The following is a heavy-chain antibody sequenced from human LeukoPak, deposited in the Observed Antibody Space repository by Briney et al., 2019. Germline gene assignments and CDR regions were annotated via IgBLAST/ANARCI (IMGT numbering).Heavy chain of an antibody. Sequence: GGSLRLSCVVSGLSFSDSYMTWIRQTPGMGLESLAYISGMGHDIYYADSVKGRFTISRDNAKNSLYLQMNSLRPEDTALYYCSTGPRSLPCWGPGTLVTVSS. CDR1: GLSFSDSY. V-gene: IGHV3-11*01. CDR2: ISGMGHDI. D-gene: IGHD4-23*01. J-gene: IGHJ4*01. CDR3: STGPRSLPC.